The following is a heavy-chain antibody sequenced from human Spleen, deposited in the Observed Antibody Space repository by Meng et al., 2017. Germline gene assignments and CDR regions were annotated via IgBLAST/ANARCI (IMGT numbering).Heavy chain of an antibody. CDR1: GGSFSGYY. V-gene: IGHV4-34*01. J-gene: IGHJ1*01. CDR2: INQSGSA. CDR3: AKTMLRGVAYFQH. Sequence: GSLRLSCAVYGGSFSGYYWSWIRQPPGKGLEWIGEINQSGSATYNPSLKSRVTISVDTSKNQFSLKLTSVTAADTAVYYCAKTMLRGVAYFQHWGQGTLVTVSS. D-gene: IGHD3-10*01.